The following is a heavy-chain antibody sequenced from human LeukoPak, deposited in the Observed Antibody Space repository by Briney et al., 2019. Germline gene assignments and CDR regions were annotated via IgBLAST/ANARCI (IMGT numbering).Heavy chain of an antibody. D-gene: IGHD4-23*01. CDR2: INPNSGGT. Sequence: GASVKVSCKASGYTFTGYYMHWVRQAPGQGLEWMGWINPNSGGTNYAQKFQGRVTMTRDTSISTAYMELSRLRSDDTAVYYCARDPGPVVTDYFDYWGQGTLVTVSP. V-gene: IGHV1-2*02. J-gene: IGHJ4*02. CDR1: GYTFTGYY. CDR3: ARDPGPVVTDYFDY.